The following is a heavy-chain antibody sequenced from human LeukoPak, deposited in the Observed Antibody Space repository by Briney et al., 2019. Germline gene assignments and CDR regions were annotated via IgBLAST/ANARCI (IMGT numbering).Heavy chain of an antibody. Sequence: GSLRLSCAASGFTFRSYGMHWVRQAPGKGLEWVAVTSYDESNKYYADSVKGRFTISRDNSKNTLYLQMNSLRAEDTAVYYCAKDSRGYQDYFDYWGQGTLVTVSS. CDR1: GFTFRSYG. CDR3: AKDSRGYQDYFDY. CDR2: TSYDESNK. D-gene: IGHD3-22*01. J-gene: IGHJ4*02. V-gene: IGHV3-30*18.